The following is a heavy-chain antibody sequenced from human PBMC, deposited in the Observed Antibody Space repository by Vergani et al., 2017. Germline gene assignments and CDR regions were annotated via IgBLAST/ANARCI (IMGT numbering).Heavy chain of an antibody. V-gene: IGHV1-69*02. CDR2: IIPILGIA. D-gene: IGHD1-26*01. CDR3: ASAGPSGGWFDP. CDR1: GGTFSSYT. J-gene: IGHJ5*02. Sequence: QVQLVQSGAEVKKPGSSVKVSCKASGGTFSSYTISWVRQAPGQGLEWMGRIIPILGIANYAQKFQGRVTFTADKSTSTADMELSSLGSEDTAVYYCASAGPSGGWFDPWGQGTLVTVSS.